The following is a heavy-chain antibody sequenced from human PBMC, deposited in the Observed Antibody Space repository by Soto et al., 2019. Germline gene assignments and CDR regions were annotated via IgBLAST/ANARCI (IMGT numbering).Heavy chain of an antibody. CDR1: GFTVTDIY. D-gene: IGHD2-15*01. Sequence: EVQLVESGGGLVQPGGFLRLSCVASGFTVTDIYMNWVRQAPGKGLEWVSVIYKAFTDYADFVGGRFSVSTDTSKNALYLQLDNLRAEDTAVYYCAREPRYCSGGSCSIMGDAFDIWGQGAMVTVSS. V-gene: IGHV3-66*01. CDR3: AREPRYCSGGSCSIMGDAFDI. J-gene: IGHJ3*02. CDR2: IYKAFT.